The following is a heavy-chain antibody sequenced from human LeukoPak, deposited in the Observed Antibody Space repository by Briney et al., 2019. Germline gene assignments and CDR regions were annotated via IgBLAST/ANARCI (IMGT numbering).Heavy chain of an antibody. CDR3: ARGWFPGRRYGSGRPIRDY. V-gene: IGHV1-24*01. CDR1: GYTLTELS. CDR2: FDPEDGET. J-gene: IGHJ4*02. D-gene: IGHD3-10*01. Sequence: GASVKVSCKVSGYTLTELSMHWVRQAPGKGLEWMGGFDPEDGETIYAQKFQGRVTMTEDTSTDTAYMELSSLRSEDTAVYYCARGWFPGRRYGSGRPIRDYWGQGTLVTVSS.